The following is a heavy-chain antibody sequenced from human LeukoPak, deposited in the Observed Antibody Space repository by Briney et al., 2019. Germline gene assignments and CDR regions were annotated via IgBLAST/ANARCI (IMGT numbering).Heavy chain of an antibody. CDR1: GFTVSSNY. CDR3: SREGCGATGCYTNDY. CDR2: IYSGGST. J-gene: IGHJ4*02. Sequence: GGSLRLSCAASGFTVSSNYMSWVRQAPGKGLEWVSVIYSGGSTYYADSVKGRFTISRDNSKSTLYLQMNSLRAEDTAVYYCSREGCGATGCYTNDYWGQGTLVTVSS. D-gene: IGHD2-21*01. V-gene: IGHV3-53*01.